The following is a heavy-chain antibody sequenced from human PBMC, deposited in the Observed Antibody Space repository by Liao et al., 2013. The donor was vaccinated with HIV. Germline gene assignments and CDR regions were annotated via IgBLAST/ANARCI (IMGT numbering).Heavy chain of an antibody. Sequence: QVQLQESGPGLVKPSQTLSLTCTVSGGSISSGSYYWSWIRQPAGKGLEWIGRIYTSGSTNYNPSLKSRVTISVDTSKNQFSLKLSSVTAADTAVYYCPACGGDSSCGYWGQGTLVTVSS. CDR1: GGSISSGSYY. D-gene: IGHD2-21*01. CDR2: IYTSGST. CDR3: PACGGDSSCGY. V-gene: IGHV4-61*02. J-gene: IGHJ4*02.